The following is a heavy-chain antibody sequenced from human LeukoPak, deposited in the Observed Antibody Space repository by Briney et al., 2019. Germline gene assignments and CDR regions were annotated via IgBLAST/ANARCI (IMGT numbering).Heavy chain of an antibody. J-gene: IGHJ6*03. CDR3: ARGGSLYGSGSYYNSLFPYYYYYYMDV. V-gene: IGHV4-39*07. Sequence: SETLSLTCVVSGGSISSTSYYWGWIRQSPGKGLEWIGSFYYSGSIFDNRSLRSRVTISIDMSKNQFLLKLTSVTAADTAVYYCARGGSLYGSGSYYNSLFPYYYYYYMDVWGKGTTVTASS. CDR1: GGSISSTSYY. D-gene: IGHD3-10*01. CDR2: FYYSGSI.